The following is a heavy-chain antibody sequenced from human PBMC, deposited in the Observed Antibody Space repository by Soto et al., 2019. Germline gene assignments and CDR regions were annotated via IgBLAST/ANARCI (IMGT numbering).Heavy chain of an antibody. J-gene: IGHJ4*02. V-gene: IGHV3-53*01. CDR2: IYSGGST. CDR3: ARGAEGSARQGHYFDY. D-gene: IGHD6-6*01. Sequence: EVQLVESGGGLIQPGGSLRLSCAASGFTVSSNYMSWVRQAPGKGLEWVSVIYSGGSTYYADSVKGRFTISRDNSKNTLYLQMESLRAGDTAVYYCARGAEGSARQGHYFDYWGQGTLVTVSS. CDR1: GFTVSSNY.